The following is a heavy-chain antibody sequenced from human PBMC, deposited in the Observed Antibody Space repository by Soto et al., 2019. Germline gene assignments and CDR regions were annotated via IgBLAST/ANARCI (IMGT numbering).Heavy chain of an antibody. CDR3: ARIHCSSTSCYAGYFDY. CDR1: GYTFTSYY. Sequence: GASVKVSCKASGYTFTSYYMHWVRQAPGQGLGWMGIINPSGGSTSYAQKFQGRVTMTRDTSTSTVYMELSSLRSEDTAVYYCARIHCSSTSCYAGYFDYWGQGTLVTVSS. V-gene: IGHV1-46*03. J-gene: IGHJ4*02. D-gene: IGHD2-2*01. CDR2: INPSGGST.